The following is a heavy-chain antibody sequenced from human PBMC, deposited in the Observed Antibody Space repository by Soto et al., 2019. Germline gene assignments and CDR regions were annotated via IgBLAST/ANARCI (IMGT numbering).Heavy chain of an antibody. V-gene: IGHV4-34*01. CDR1: GGSFSGYY. J-gene: IGHJ5*02. Sequence: PSETLSLTCAVSGGSFSGYYWSWIRQSPGKGLEWIGDINHSGGTNYNPSLKSRVTISVDTSKNQFSLKLSSVTAADTAVYYCARRGGSGGSSTGWFDPWGQRTLVTVSS. CDR3: ARRGGSGGSSTGWFDP. CDR2: INHSGGT. D-gene: IGHD2-15*01.